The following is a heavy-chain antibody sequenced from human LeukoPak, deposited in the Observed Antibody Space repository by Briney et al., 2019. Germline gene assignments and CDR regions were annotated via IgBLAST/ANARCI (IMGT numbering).Heavy chain of an antibody. Sequence: SETLSLTCTVSGGSISSGRYYWNWIRQPAGKGLEWIGRIYTSGSTNYNPSLKSRITISVDTSKNQFSLKLSSVTAADTAVYYCARGGRWFGELSNYYYMDVWGKGTTVTISS. V-gene: IGHV4-61*02. J-gene: IGHJ6*03. D-gene: IGHD3-10*01. CDR2: IYTSGST. CDR1: GGSISSGRYY. CDR3: ARGGRWFGELSNYYYMDV.